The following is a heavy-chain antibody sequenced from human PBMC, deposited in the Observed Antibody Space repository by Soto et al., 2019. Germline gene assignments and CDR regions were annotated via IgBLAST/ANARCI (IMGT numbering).Heavy chain of an antibody. Sequence: GXSVKVSCKASGYTFTTFDINWVRQAPGQGLEWMGWVNPDSGNTGYAQSFQGRVTMARNTSISTAYMELSSLRSEDTAVYYCALLAQGTHVMHVWGQGTTVTVSS. V-gene: IGHV1-8*01. CDR1: GYTFTTFD. CDR3: ALLAQGTHVMHV. D-gene: IGHD1-1*01. CDR2: VNPDSGNT. J-gene: IGHJ6*02.